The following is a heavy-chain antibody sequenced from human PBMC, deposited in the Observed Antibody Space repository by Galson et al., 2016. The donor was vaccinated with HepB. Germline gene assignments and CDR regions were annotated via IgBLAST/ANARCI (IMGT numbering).Heavy chain of an antibody. CDR1: GGSINRGGFY. D-gene: IGHD1-14*01. CDR3: ARESGPLVEPRATYDGYGLDV. Sequence: TLSLTCTVSGGSINRGGFYWTWIHQHPGKGLEWIGNIYYSGFTYYNPSLRSRLTISLDTSNNNFSLKLTSVTAADTAVYYCARESGPLVEPRATYDGYGLDVWGQGTTVTVSS. CDR2: IYYSGFT. V-gene: IGHV4-31*03. J-gene: IGHJ6*02.